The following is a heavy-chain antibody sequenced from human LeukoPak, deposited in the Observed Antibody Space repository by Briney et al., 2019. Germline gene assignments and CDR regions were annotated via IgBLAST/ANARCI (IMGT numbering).Heavy chain of an antibody. V-gene: IGHV4-30-4*07. Sequence: PSETLSLTCTVSGGSISSGGYSWSWIRQPPGKGLEWIGYIYYSGSTYYNPSLKSRVTISVDTSKNQFSLKLSSVTAADTAVYYCARGGLGELSSGWFDPWGQGTLVTVSS. D-gene: IGHD3-16*02. CDR1: GGSISSGGYS. J-gene: IGHJ5*02. CDR2: IYYSGST. CDR3: ARGGLGELSSGWFDP.